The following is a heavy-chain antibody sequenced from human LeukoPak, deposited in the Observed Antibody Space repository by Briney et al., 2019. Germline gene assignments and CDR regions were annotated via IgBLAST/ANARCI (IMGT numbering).Heavy chain of an antibody. CDR1: GGSISSSYYY. V-gene: IGHV4-39*07. J-gene: IGHJ4*02. CDR3: AGEDRNLGS. CDR2: INHSGST. Sequence: SETLSLTCTVSGGSISSSYYYWGWIRQPPGKGLEWIGQINHSGSTNYNPSLGSRVTISADTSNNQFFLKLNSVTAADTAVYYCAGEDRNLGSWGQGTPVTVSS. D-gene: IGHD3-16*02.